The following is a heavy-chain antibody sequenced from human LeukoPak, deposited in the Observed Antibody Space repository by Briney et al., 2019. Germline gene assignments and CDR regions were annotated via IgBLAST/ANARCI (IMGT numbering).Heavy chain of an antibody. J-gene: IGHJ3*02. Sequence: SVKVSCKASGGTFSSYAISWVRQAPGQGLEWMGGIIPIFGTANYAQKFQGRVTITADESTSTAYMELSSLRSEDTAVYYCAATGSGSYYVFAFDIWGQGTMVTVSS. CDR3: AATGSGSYYVFAFDI. CDR1: GGTFSSYA. D-gene: IGHD3-10*01. V-gene: IGHV1-69*13. CDR2: IIPIFGTA.